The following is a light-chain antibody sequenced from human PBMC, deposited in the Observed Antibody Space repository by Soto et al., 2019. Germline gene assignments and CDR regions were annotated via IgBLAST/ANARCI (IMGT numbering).Light chain of an antibody. J-gene: IGKJ5*01. CDR3: QQLKSNLIT. CDR1: QGINRF. CDR2: AAS. V-gene: IGKV1-9*01. Sequence: DTQLTQSQSFLSSSVGDRFTITFRSSQGINRFLAWYQQKPGKAPKLLIYAASTLQSGVPSRFSGSGSGTEFTLTISSLQPEDFATYYCQQLKSNLITFGQGTRLEIK.